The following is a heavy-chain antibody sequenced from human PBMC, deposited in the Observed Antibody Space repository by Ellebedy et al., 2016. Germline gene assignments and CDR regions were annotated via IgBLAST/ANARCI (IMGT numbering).Heavy chain of an antibody. CDR2: INHSGST. D-gene: IGHD6-6*01. V-gene: IGHV4-34*01. CDR1: GGSFSGYY. Sequence: SETLSLXCAVYGGSFSGYYWSWIRQPPGKGLKWIGEINHSGSTNYNPSLKSRVTISVDTSKNQFSLKLSSVTAADTAVYYCAREMEQLAPGGYYYYYYMDVWGKGTTVTVSS. J-gene: IGHJ6*03. CDR3: AREMEQLAPGGYYYYYYMDV.